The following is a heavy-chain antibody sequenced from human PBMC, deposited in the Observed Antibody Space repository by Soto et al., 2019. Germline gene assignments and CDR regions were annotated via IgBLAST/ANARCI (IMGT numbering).Heavy chain of an antibody. CDR1: GFTFSDYY. Sequence: PGGSLRLSCAASGFTFSDYYMSWIRQAPGKGLEWVSYISSSGSTIYYADSVKGRFTISRDNAKNSLYLQMNSLRAEDTAVYYCASFPRKLAYYGMDVWGQGTTVTVSS. CDR3: ASFPRKLAYYGMDV. D-gene: IGHD1-1*01. J-gene: IGHJ6*02. V-gene: IGHV3-11*01. CDR2: ISSSGSTI.